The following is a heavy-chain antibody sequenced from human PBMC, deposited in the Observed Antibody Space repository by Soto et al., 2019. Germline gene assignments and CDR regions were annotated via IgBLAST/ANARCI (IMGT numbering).Heavy chain of an antibody. CDR1: GFTFSSYA. D-gene: IGHD3-10*01. CDR2: ISGSGGST. Sequence: PGGSLRLSCAASGFTFSSYAMSWVRQAPGKGLEWVSAISGSGGSTYYADSVKGRFTISRDNSKNTLYLRMNSLRAEDTAVYYCAKEPTMLRGVSYYYYGMDVWGQGTTVTVSS. V-gene: IGHV3-23*01. J-gene: IGHJ6*02. CDR3: AKEPTMLRGVSYYYYGMDV.